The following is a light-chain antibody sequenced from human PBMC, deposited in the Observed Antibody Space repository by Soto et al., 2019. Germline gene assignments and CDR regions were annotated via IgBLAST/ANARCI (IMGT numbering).Light chain of an antibody. CDR2: DVN. V-gene: IGLV2-14*03. Sequence: QSVLTQPASVSGSPGQSIAISCTGTSSDIGAYAYVSWYQQHPGKVPKLIVFDVNYRPSGVSSRFSGSKSGNTASLTISGLQAEDEADYYCSCYTRTSSVIFGGGTKLTVL. CDR3: SCYTRTSSVI. CDR1: SSDIGAYAY. J-gene: IGLJ2*01.